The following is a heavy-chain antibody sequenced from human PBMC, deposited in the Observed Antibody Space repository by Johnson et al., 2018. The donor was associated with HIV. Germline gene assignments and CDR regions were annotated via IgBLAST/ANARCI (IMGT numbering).Heavy chain of an antibody. J-gene: IGHJ3*02. Sequence: QVQLVESGGGLVQPGGSLRLSCAASGFTFSSYAMSWVRQAPGKGLEWVSVLSYDGSNKYYADSVKGRFTISRDNSKNTLYLQMNSLRAEDTAVYYCARTLGMWLVVSFDIWGQGTMVTVSS. CDR2: LSYDGSNK. D-gene: IGHD6-19*01. CDR1: GFTFSSYA. CDR3: ARTLGMWLVVSFDI. V-gene: IGHV3-30*04.